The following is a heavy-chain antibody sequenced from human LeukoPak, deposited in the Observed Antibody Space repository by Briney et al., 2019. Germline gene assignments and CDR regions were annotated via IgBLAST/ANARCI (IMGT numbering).Heavy chain of an antibody. J-gene: IGHJ4*02. Sequence: PGGSLRLSCVASGFTVSSNYMSWVRQAPGKGLEWVSAISGSGGSTYYADSVKGRFTISRDNSKNTLYLQMNSLRAEDTAVYYCAKAVLLWFFDYWGQGTLVTVSS. CDR1: GFTVSSNY. CDR2: ISGSGGST. V-gene: IGHV3-23*01. D-gene: IGHD3-10*01. CDR3: AKAVLLWFFDY.